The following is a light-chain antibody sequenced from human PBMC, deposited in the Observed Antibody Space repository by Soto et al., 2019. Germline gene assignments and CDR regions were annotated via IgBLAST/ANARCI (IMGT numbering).Light chain of an antibody. CDR3: ASWDDSLNGWV. Sequence: QSVLTQPPSASGTPGQRVTISCSGSSSNIGSNTVNWYQQLPGTAPKLLTYTNNQRPSGVPDRFNGSRSGTSASLAISGLQSEDEAAFFCASWDDSLNGWVFGGGTKLTVL. CDR2: TNN. V-gene: IGLV1-44*01. CDR1: SSNIGSNT. J-gene: IGLJ3*02.